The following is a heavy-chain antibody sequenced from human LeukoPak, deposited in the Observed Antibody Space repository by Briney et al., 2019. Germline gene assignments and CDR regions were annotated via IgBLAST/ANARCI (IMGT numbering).Heavy chain of an antibody. V-gene: IGHV3-30*02. CDR2: IRYDGSNK. J-gene: IGHJ4*02. D-gene: IGHD1-26*01. CDR1: GFTFSSYG. Sequence: PGGSLRLSCAASGFTFSSYGMHWVRQAPGKGLEWVAFIRYDGSNKYYADSVKGRFTISRDNSKNTLYLQMNSLRAEDTAVYYCAKSPTSESYYINEYYFDYWGQGTLVTVSS. CDR3: AKSPTSESYYINEYYFDY.